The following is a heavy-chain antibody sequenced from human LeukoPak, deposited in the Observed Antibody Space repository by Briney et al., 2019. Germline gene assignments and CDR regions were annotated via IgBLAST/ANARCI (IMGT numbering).Heavy chain of an antibody. J-gene: IGHJ6*04. Sequence: ASVKVSCKASGYTFTSYYINWVRQATGQGLEWMGWMNPNSGNTGYAQKFQGRVTMTRNTSISTAYMELSSLRSEDTAVYYCARLSSSVPAAPPDVWGKGSTVTVSS. D-gene: IGHD2-2*01. CDR2: MNPNSGNT. CDR3: ARLSSSVPAAPPDV. CDR1: GYTFTSYY. V-gene: IGHV1-8*01.